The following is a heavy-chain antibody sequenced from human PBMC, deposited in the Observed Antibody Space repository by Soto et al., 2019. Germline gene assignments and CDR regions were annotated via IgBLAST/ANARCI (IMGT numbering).Heavy chain of an antibody. Sequence: GGSLRLSCAASGFTFSSYAMSWVRQAPGKGLEWVSAISGSGGTTLYADSVKGRFTISRDNSKNTLYLQMNSLRAEDTAVYYCAKGGDQWLTRDLFFQHWGQGTLVTVSS. CDR2: ISGSGGTT. CDR3: AKGGDQWLTRDLFFQH. D-gene: IGHD6-19*01. V-gene: IGHV3-23*01. CDR1: GFTFSSYA. J-gene: IGHJ1*01.